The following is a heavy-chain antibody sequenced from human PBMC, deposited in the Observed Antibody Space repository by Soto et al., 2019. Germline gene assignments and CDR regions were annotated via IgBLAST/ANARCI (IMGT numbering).Heavy chain of an antibody. V-gene: IGHV1-18*01. J-gene: IGHJ6*03. CDR1: GYTFTSYG. CDR2: ISAYNGNT. Sequence: ASVKVSCKASGYTFTSYGISWVRQAPGQGLEWMGWISAYNGNTNYAQKLQGRVTMTTDTSTSTAYMELRSLRSDDTAVYYCARKFYPTIPFYYYYYMDVWGKGTTVTVSS. CDR3: ARKFYPTIPFYYYYYMDV. D-gene: IGHD5-12*01.